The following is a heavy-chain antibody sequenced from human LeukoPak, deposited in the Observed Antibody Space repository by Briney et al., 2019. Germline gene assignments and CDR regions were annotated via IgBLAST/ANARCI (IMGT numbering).Heavy chain of an antibody. V-gene: IGHV1-69*10. CDR3: AVGFVGVPAALDY. Sequence: GASVTVTFMGSGGTFSKYAINWVGQARGQGVEGMGPSITVLGIANYSQNFQGRVTITSDKSTSTAYFVLISLRSEDTAVYYCAVGFVGVPAALDYWGQGTLVTVSS. CDR2: SITVLGIA. J-gene: IGHJ4*02. D-gene: IGHD2-2*01. CDR1: GGTFSKYA.